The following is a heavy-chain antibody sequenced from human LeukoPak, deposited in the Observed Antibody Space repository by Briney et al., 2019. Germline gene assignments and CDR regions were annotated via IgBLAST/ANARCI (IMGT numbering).Heavy chain of an antibody. J-gene: IGHJ5*02. CDR1: GGSFSGYY. Sequence: SETLSLTYAVYGGSFSGYYWSWIRQPPGKGLEWIGEINHSGSTNYNPSLKSRVTISVDTSKNQFSLKLSSVTAADTAVYYCASRRPRYCSSTSCSNWFDPWGQGTLVTVSS. CDR2: INHSGST. D-gene: IGHD2-2*01. CDR3: ASRRPRYCSSTSCSNWFDP. V-gene: IGHV4-34*01.